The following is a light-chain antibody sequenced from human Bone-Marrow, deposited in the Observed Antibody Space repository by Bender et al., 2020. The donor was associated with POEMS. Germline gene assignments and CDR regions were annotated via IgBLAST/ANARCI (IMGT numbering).Light chain of an antibody. J-gene: IGLJ3*02. V-gene: IGLV2-23*01. CDR3: CSYGNSGNWV. CDR2: DDK. CDR1: SSDVGHYNL. Sequence: QSALTQPASVSGSPGQSVTISCTGTSSDVGHYNLVSWYQQHPGKVPKVIIYDDKRRPSGVSPRFSASKSGNVASLTLSGLQAEDEADYYCCSYGNSGNWVFGGGTKLTVL.